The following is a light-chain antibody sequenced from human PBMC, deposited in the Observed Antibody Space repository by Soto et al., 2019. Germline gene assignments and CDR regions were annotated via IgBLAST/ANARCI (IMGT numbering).Light chain of an antibody. CDR2: EVR. V-gene: IGLV2-14*02. CDR1: SSDVGAYNL. Sequence: QSALTQPASVSGSPEQSITISCTGTSSDVGAYNLVSWYQQHPGKAPRLIIYEVRNRPSGVSNRLSGSKSGNTASLTISGLQADDEADYYCCSYTSSSIRVFGGGTKLTVL. J-gene: IGLJ3*02. CDR3: CSYTSSSIRV.